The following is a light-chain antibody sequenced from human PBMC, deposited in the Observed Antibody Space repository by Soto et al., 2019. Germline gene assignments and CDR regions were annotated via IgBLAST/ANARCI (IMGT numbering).Light chain of an antibody. J-gene: IGLJ2*01. V-gene: IGLV2-14*01. CDR2: EVS. CDR3: NSFTSTSTLV. CDR1: SSDVGGYDY. Sequence: QSVLTQPASVSGSPGQSITISCTGTSSDVGGYDYVSWYQQHPAKAPKLLIYEVSNRPSGVSDRFSGSKSGNTASLTISGLQAEDEGDYYCNSFTSTSTLVFGGGNKL.